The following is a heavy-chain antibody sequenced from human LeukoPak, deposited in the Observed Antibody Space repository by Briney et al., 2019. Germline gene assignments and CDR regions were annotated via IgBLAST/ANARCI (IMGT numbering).Heavy chain of an antibody. CDR3: ATSHYVKTAPYDL. Sequence: SETLSLTCTVSGGSISSYCWSWVRQPPGKGLEWIGYMFTSGSTDYNPSLKSRVTMSVDTSKNQLSMELRFLTAADTAVYYCATSHYVKTAPYDLWSQGTLVTVSP. CDR2: MFTSGST. D-gene: IGHD3-10*02. V-gene: IGHV4-4*09. J-gene: IGHJ5*02. CDR1: GGSISSYC.